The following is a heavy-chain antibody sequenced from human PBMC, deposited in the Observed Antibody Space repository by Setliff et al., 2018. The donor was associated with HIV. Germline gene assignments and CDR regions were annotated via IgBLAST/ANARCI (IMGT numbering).Heavy chain of an antibody. CDR2: INEDGTEK. CDR1: SSSSYY. Sequence: SSSSYYWGWVRQPAGKGLEWVDKINEDGTEKYYVDSVKGRFTVSRDNAKNSLYQKRNSLRAEDTAVYYLATDIVATLDYWGQGTLVTVSS. D-gene: IGHD5-12*01. J-gene: IGHJ4*02. V-gene: IGHV3-7*01. CDR3: ATDIVATLDY.